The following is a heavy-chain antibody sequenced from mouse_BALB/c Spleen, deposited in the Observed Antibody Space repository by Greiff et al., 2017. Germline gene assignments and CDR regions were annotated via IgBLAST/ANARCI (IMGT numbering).Heavy chain of an antibody. J-gene: IGHJ4*01. CDR1: GFNIKDTY. Sequence: EVMLVESGAELVKPGASVKLSCTASGFNIKDTYMHWVKQRPEQGLEWIGRIDPANGNTKYDPKFQGKATITADTSSNTAYLQLSSLTSEDTAVYYCASEGLYYGYDAMDYWGQGTSVTVSS. V-gene: IGHV14-3*02. CDR3: ASEGLYYGYDAMDY. D-gene: IGHD1-2*01. CDR2: IDPANGNT.